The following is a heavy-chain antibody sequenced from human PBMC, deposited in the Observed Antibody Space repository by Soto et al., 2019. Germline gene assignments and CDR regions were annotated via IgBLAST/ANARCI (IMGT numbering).Heavy chain of an antibody. Sequence: PGGSLRLSCVASGFTFSSYAMHWVRQAPGKGLEWVAVISYDGSNKYYADSVKGRFTISRDNSKNTLYLQMNSLRAEDTAVYYCARVSSSSWYVNYYGMDVWGQGTTVTVSS. D-gene: IGHD6-13*01. J-gene: IGHJ6*02. V-gene: IGHV3-30-3*01. CDR1: GFTFSSYA. CDR3: ARVSSSSWYVNYYGMDV. CDR2: ISYDGSNK.